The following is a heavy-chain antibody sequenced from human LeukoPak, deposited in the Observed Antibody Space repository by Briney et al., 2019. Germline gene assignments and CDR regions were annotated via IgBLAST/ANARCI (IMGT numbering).Heavy chain of an antibody. V-gene: IGHV4-34*01. J-gene: IGHJ4*02. CDR3: AREGIAAAVGSFDY. Sequence: SETLSLTGAVYGGSFSGYYLSWIRQPPGKGLEWIGEINHSGSTNYNPSLKSLVTISGGTSKNLFLLKLSSVTDADTAVYYCAREGIAAAVGSFDYWGQGTLVTVSS. CDR1: GGSFSGYY. CDR2: INHSGST. D-gene: IGHD6-13*01.